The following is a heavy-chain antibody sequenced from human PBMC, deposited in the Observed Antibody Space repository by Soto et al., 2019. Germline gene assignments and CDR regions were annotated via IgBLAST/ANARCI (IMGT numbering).Heavy chain of an antibody. D-gene: IGHD6-13*01. V-gene: IGHV1-18*04. J-gene: IGHJ4*02. Sequence: ASVKVSCKASGYTFTAYGFTWVRQAPEQGLEWMGWISAYNGNTNYAQKFQGRVTMATDTSTSTAYMELRSLSSDVTAVYYCAGDSAAGTWGLFDYWGQGTLVTVS. CDR3: AGDSAAGTWGLFDY. CDR2: ISAYNGNT. CDR1: GYTFTAYG.